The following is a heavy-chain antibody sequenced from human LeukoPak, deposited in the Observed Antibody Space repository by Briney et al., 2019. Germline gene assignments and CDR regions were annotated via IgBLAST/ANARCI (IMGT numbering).Heavy chain of an antibody. J-gene: IGHJ4*02. CDR2: IYPGDSDT. CDR1: GYSFTSYW. CDR3: ARAMVRYDSSGYHVLGY. V-gene: IGHV5-51*01. Sequence: HGESLKISCKGSGYSFTSYWIGWVRQMPGKGLEWMGIIYPGDSDTRYSPSFQGQVTISADKSISTAYLQWSSLKASDTAMYYCARAMVRYDSSGYHVLGYWGQGTLVTVSS. D-gene: IGHD3-22*01.